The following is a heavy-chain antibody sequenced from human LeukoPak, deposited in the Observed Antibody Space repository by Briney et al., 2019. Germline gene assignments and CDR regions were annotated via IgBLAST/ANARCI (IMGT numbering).Heavy chain of an antibody. CDR2: INPSSGGT. Sequence: GASVKVTFKASGYTFTGYYMHWLRQPPAQGLEWMGRINPSSGGTNYAQKDQDRVTMTRDTSISTAYMELSRLRSDDTAVYYCARGWFGELYGYYYYYMDVWGKGTTVTVSS. CDR3: ARGWFGELYGYYYYYMDV. CDR1: GYTFTGYY. V-gene: IGHV1-2*06. D-gene: IGHD3-10*01. J-gene: IGHJ6*03.